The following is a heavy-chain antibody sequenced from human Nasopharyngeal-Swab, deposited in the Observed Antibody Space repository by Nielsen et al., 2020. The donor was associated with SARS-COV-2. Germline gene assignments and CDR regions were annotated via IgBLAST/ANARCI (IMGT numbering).Heavy chain of an antibody. Sequence: GESLKISCAASGFTFSDYYMSWIRQAPGKGLEWVSHISSSGSTIYYADSVKGRFTISRDNAKNSLYLQMNSLRAEDTAVYYCARDQYYYDSSGPAFDIWGQGTMVTVSS. V-gene: IGHV3-11*01. CDR1: GFTFSDYY. CDR3: ARDQYYYDSSGPAFDI. CDR2: ISSSGSTI. J-gene: IGHJ3*02. D-gene: IGHD3-22*01.